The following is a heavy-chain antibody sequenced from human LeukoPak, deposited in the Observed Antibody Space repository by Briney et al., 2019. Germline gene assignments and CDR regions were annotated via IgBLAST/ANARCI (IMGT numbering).Heavy chain of an antibody. J-gene: IGHJ5*02. CDR2: VYSTGNT. D-gene: IGHD3-16*01. CDR1: GDSINSNSYH. Sequence: PSETLSLTCTVSGDSINSNSYHWGWIRQPPGKGLEWIGTVYSTGNTYYTPSLKSRVTISVDTSNNQFSLKLTSVTAADTAVYYCARPHLTWRVEHFDPWGQGTLVTVSS. CDR3: ARPHLTWRVEHFDP. V-gene: IGHV4-39*01.